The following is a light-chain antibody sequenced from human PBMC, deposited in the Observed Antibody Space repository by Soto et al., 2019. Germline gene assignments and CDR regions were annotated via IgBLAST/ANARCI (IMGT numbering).Light chain of an antibody. CDR1: QSIRNH. CDR2: TAS. CDR3: QYSHSSPLS. J-gene: IGKJ4*01. V-gene: IGKV1-39*01. Sequence: EIQMTQSPSSLSASVEDRFIITCRASQSIRNHLNWYQQKPGKAPELLIYTASNLQSGAPSRFSGSGSGTDFALTISSLQPEDSAVYYCQYSHSSPLSFGGGTKVDIK.